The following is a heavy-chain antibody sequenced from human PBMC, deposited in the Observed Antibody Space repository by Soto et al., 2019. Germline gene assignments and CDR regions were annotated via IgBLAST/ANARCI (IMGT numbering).Heavy chain of an antibody. D-gene: IGHD6-13*01. CDR1: GFTFSSYG. V-gene: IGHV3-33*01. CDR3: ARGLGIAANWFDP. Sequence: QVQLVESVGGVVQPERSLKLSCAASGFTFSSYGMHWVRQALGKGLEWVAVIWYDGSNKYYADSVKGRFTISRDKSKNTRYLQMNSLRAEDTAVYYCARGLGIAANWFDPWGQGTLVTVSS. CDR2: IWYDGSNK. J-gene: IGHJ5*02.